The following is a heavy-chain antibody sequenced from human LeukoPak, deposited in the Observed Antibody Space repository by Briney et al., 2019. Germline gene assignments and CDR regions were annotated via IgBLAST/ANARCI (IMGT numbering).Heavy chain of an antibody. D-gene: IGHD6-19*01. Sequence: GGSLRLSCAASGFTFDDYGLSWVRQAPGKGLEWVSTVNWNGGSTGYADSVKGRFTISRDNAKNSLYLQMNSLRAEDTALYYCARVSDISVAAYFDYWGQGTLVTVSS. CDR1: GFTFDDYG. CDR2: VNWNGGST. V-gene: IGHV3-20*04. J-gene: IGHJ4*02. CDR3: ARVSDISVAAYFDY.